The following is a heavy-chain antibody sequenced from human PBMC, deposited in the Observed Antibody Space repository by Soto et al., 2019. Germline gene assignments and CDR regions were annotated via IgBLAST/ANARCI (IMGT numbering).Heavy chain of an antibody. CDR3: ATPTPDSSHSLDM. CDR1: GYDFSSNW. D-gene: IGHD6-13*01. J-gene: IGHJ3*02. Sequence: GESLKISCKGSGYDFSSNWIGWVRQMPGKGLEWMWIIYPGDSDTRYSPSFQGQVTISADKSISTAYLQWSSLEASDTAMYYCATPTPDSSHSLDMWGQGTMVT. CDR2: IYPGDSDT. V-gene: IGHV5-51*01.